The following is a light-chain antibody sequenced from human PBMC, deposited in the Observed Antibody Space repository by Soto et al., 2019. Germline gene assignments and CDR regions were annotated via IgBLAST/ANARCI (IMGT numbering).Light chain of an antibody. Sequence: QSALTQPASVSGSPGQSITISCTGTSSDVGGYDFVSWYQQHPGKAPKPMICEVSNRPSGVSNRFSGSKSDNTASLTISGLQAEDEADYYCSSYTSSSTYVFGSGTKLTVL. V-gene: IGLV2-14*01. CDR2: EVS. CDR1: SSDVGGYDF. J-gene: IGLJ1*01. CDR3: SSYTSSSTYV.